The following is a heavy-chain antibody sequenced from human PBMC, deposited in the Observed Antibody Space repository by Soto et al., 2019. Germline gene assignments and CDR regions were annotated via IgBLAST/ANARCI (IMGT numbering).Heavy chain of an antibody. CDR3: AREGVGPYDFWSGYYVH. Sequence: QVQLVESGGGVVQPGRSLRLSCTASGFIFSQYVMHWVRQAPGKGLEWVAIISYDATNQYYEDSVRGRFTISRDNSNNTVYLQMTRLSAEDTAVYYCAREGVGPYDFWSGYYVHWGQGTLVTVSS. V-gene: IGHV3-30-3*01. J-gene: IGHJ4*02. CDR2: ISYDATNQ. CDR1: GFIFSQYV. D-gene: IGHD3-3*01.